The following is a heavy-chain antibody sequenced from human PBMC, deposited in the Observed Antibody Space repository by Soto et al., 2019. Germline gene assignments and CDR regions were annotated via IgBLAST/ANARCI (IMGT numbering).Heavy chain of an antibody. CDR2: ISFDGVNR. J-gene: IGHJ5*02. CDR1: GFTFSSYG. Sequence: QVQLVESGGGVVQPGRSLRLSCAASGFTFSSYGIHWVRKAPGKGLEWVTVISFDGVNRFYADSVKGRFTISRDDSKNTVFLQMDSLRPEDTAMYYCAKDWVAGGRQAGISNWFDPWGQGTLVTVSS. V-gene: IGHV3-30*18. CDR3: AKDWVAGGRQAGISNWFDP. D-gene: IGHD1-20*01.